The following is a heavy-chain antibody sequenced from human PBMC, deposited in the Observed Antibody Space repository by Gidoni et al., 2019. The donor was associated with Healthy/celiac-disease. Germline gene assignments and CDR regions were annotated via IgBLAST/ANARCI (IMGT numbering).Heavy chain of an antibody. CDR2: ISSNGGST. Sequence: EVQLVESGGGLVQPGGSLRLSCSASGFTFSSYAMHWVRQAPGKGLEYVSAISSNGGSTYYADSVKGRFTISRDNSKNTLYLQMSSLRAEDTAVYYCVKDLTARDSSSWSPPNYYYYYMDVWGKGTTVTVSS. V-gene: IGHV3-64D*06. D-gene: IGHD6-13*01. CDR3: VKDLTARDSSSWSPPNYYYYYMDV. CDR1: GFTFSSYA. J-gene: IGHJ6*03.